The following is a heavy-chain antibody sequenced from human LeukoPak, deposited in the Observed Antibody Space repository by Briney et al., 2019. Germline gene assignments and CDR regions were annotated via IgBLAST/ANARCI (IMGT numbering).Heavy chain of an antibody. V-gene: IGHV4-34*01. CDR1: GGSFSGYY. J-gene: IGHJ6*02. CDR3: ARDGLSGSSTSYYYYGMDV. D-gene: IGHD2-2*01. Sequence: SETLSLTCAVYGGSFSGYYWSWIRQPPGKGLEWIGEINHSGSTNYNPSLKSRVTISVDTSKNQFSLKLSSVTAADTAAYYCARDGLSGSSTSYYYYGMDVGGQGTTVTVSS. CDR2: INHSGST.